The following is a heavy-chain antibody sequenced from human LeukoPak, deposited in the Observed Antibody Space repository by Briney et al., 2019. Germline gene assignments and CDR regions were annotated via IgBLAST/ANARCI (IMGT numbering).Heavy chain of an antibody. CDR3: ARGIFFGSGTQSFDY. Sequence: GGSLRLSCATSGFTFSFYSMSWIRQAPGKGLEWISYISGSSNIKHFADSVKGRFNISRDNAKESLFLQMDSLRVEGTAIYYCARGIFFGSGTQSFDYWGQGTLVTVSS. CDR2: ISGSSNIK. V-gene: IGHV3-48*01. CDR1: GFTFSFYS. J-gene: IGHJ4*02. D-gene: IGHD3-10*01.